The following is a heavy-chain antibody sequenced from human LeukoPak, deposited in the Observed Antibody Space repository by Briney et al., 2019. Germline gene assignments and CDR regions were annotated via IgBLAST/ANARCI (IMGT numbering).Heavy chain of an antibody. V-gene: IGHV1-2*02. CDR1: GYTFTGYY. J-gene: IGHJ4*02. D-gene: IGHD2-2*01. CDR2: INPNSGGT. Sequence: ASVKASCKASGYTFTGYYMHWVRQAPGQGLEWMAWINPNSGGTNYAQKFQGRVTMTRDTSISTAYMELSRLRSVDTAVYYCARDIVVVPAANWGGFDYWGQGTLLTVS. CDR3: ARDIVVVPAANWGGFDY.